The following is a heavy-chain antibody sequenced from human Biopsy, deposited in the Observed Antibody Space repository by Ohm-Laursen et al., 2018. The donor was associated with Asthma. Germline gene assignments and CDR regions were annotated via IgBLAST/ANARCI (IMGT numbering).Heavy chain of an antibody. CDR3: ARESGQDSGGTGAFDR. D-gene: IGHD4-23*01. CDR1: GFVFSQCG. Sequence: SLRLPCAAPGFVFSQCGMHWVRQAPGKGLEWVALISSDGHNKYYKDSVKGRFTISRDNSKLRLYLEINSLRVEDSAVYYCARESGQDSGGTGAFDRWGQGIMVAVSS. CDR2: ISSDGHNK. V-gene: IGHV3-30*03. J-gene: IGHJ3*02.